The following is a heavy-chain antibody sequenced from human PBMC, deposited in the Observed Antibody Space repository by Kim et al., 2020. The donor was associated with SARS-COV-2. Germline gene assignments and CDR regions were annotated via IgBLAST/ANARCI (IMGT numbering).Heavy chain of an antibody. CDR2: ISAYNGNT. D-gene: IGHD3-10*01. CDR3: ARVHYYGSGSYYNPYYYYGMDV. CDR1: GYTFTSYG. Sequence: ASVKVSCKASGYTFTSYGISWVRQAPGQGLEWMGWISAYNGNTNYAQKLQGRVTMTTDTSTSTAYMELRSLRSDDTAVYYCARVHYYGSGSYYNPYYYYGMDVWGQGTTVTVSS. J-gene: IGHJ6*02. V-gene: IGHV1-18*01.